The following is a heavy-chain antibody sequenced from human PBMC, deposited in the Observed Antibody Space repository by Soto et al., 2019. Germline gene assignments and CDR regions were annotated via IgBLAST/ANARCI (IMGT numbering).Heavy chain of an antibody. CDR2: ISGSGGST. CDR3: AKVGPTLRYNWFDS. V-gene: IGHV3-23*01. CDR1: GFSFSIYA. Sequence: PGGSLRLSCAASGFSFSIYAMSWVRLAPGKGLEWVSAISGSGGSTYYADSVKGRFTISRDNSKNTLYLQMNSLRAEDTAVYYCAKVGPTLRYNWFDSWGQGTPVTVSS. J-gene: IGHJ5*01.